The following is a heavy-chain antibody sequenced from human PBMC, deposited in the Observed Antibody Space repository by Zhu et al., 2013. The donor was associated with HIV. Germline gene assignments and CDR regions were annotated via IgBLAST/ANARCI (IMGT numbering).Heavy chain of an antibody. Sequence: QVQLVQSGAEVKKPGSSVKVSCKASGGTFSSYAISWVRQAPGQGLEWMGGIIPIFGTANYAQKFQGRVTITADESTSTAYMELSSLRSEDTAVYYCAVREYSGYVLFDDAFDIWGQGTSGHRLF. D-gene: IGHD5-12*01. V-gene: IGHV1-69*01. CDR3: AVREYSGYVLFDDAFDI. CDR2: IIPIFGTA. CDR1: GGTFSSYA. J-gene: IGHJ3*02.